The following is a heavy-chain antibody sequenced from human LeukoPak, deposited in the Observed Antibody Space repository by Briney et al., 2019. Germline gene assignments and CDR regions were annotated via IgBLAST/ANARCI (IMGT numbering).Heavy chain of an antibody. CDR3: ARGGGGYVGFDY. J-gene: IGHJ4*02. CDR1: GFTFSSYW. Sequence: GGSLRLSCAASGFTFSSYWISWVRQAPGKGLEWVANIKQDGSEKYYVDSVKGRFTISRDNAKNSLYLQMNSLRAEDTAVYHCARGGGGYVGFDYWGQGTLVTVSS. D-gene: IGHD5-12*01. CDR2: IKQDGSEK. V-gene: IGHV3-7*03.